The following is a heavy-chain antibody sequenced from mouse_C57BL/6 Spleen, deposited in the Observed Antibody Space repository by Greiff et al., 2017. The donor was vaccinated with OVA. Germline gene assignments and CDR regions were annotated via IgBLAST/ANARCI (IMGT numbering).Heavy chain of an antibody. CDR3: ARLVTTKYFDV. D-gene: IGHD2-2*01. CDR1: GFSLTSYG. CDR2: IWSGGST. Sequence: VKLMESGPGLVQPSQSLSITCTVSGFSLTSYGVHWVRQSPGKGLEWLGVIWSGGSTDYNAAFISRLSISKDNSKSQVFFKMNSLQADDTAIYYCARLVTTKYFDVWGTGTTVTVSS. V-gene: IGHV2-2*01. J-gene: IGHJ1*03.